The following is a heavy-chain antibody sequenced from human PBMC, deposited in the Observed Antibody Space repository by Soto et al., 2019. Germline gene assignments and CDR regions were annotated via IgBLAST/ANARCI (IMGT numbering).Heavy chain of an antibody. Sequence: SVKVSCKASGYTFTSYDINWVRQATGQGLEWMGWMNPNSGNTGYAQKFQGRVTMTRNTSISTAYMELSSLRSEDTAVYYCAQRYYYYYGMDVWGQGTTVTVSS. V-gene: IGHV1-8*01. CDR2: MNPNSGNT. J-gene: IGHJ6*02. CDR1: GYTFTSYD. CDR3: AQRYYYYYGMDV.